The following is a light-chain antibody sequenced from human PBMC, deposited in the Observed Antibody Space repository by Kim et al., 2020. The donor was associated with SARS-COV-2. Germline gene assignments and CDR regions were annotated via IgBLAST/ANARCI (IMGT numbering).Light chain of an antibody. Sequence: SLSPGESATLDCRPSENVSTYLAGHHQKPGQAPRLLISDAANRATGVPVRFSGSGSGKDVTLTISSLEPEEFAVYYCQQRRKAITFGQGTRLEIK. J-gene: IGKJ5*01. V-gene: IGKV3-11*01. CDR2: DAA. CDR3: QQRRKAIT. CDR1: ENVSTY.